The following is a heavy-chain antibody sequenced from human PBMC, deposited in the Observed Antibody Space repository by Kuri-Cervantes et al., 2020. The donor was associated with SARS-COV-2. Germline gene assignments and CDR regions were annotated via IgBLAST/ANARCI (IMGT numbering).Heavy chain of an antibody. CDR1: GFSFSDYY. V-gene: IGHV3-48*01. CDR3: AELGMGPVDY. Sequence: GESLKISCSTSGFSFSDYYMNWIRQAPGKGLEWVSYISSSSSTIYYADSVKGRFTISRDNAKNSLYLQMISLRAEDTAVYYCAELGMGPVDYWGQGTLVTVSS. D-gene: IGHD7-27*01. J-gene: IGHJ4*02. CDR2: ISSSSSTI.